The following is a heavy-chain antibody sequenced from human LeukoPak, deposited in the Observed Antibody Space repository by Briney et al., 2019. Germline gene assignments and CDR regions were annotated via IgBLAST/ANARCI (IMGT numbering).Heavy chain of an antibody. J-gene: IGHJ6*03. V-gene: IGHV3-30*02. Sequence: GGSLRLSCVASGFTFSSYDMHWVRQAPGKGLEWVAFIRYDGSDKYYAESVKGRFTISRDKSKNTLYLQMNSLRPEDTAVYYAKDARGSGRLYYMDVWGKGTTVTISS. CDR3: KDARGSGRLYYMDV. CDR2: IRYDGSDK. D-gene: IGHD3-10*01. CDR1: GFTFSSYD.